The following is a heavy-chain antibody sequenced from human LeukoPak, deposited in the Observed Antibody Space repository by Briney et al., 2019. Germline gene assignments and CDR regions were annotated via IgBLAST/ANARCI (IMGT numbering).Heavy chain of an antibody. CDR1: GFTFTSYA. Sequence: GGSLRLSCAASGFTFTSYAMNWVRQAPGKGLEWVSSISGSGGSTYYADSVKGRFTISRDNSKNTLYLQMNSLRAEDTAVYYCAKDYDDRFDYFDYWGQGTLVTVSS. CDR3: AKDYDDRFDYFDY. V-gene: IGHV3-23*01. J-gene: IGHJ4*02. CDR2: ISGSGGST. D-gene: IGHD4-17*01.